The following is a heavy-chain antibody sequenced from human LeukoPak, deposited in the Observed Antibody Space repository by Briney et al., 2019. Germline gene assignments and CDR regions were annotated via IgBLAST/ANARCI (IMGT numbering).Heavy chain of an antibody. V-gene: IGHV1-46*01. J-gene: IGHJ5*02. D-gene: IGHD3-16*01. CDR2: INTSGGST. CDR3: ARVRGGSYFDP. Sequence: ASVKVSCKASGYTFTTYYIQWVRQAPGQGLEWMGIINTSGGSTTYAQKFQGRVTMTRDTSTSTVFMELSGLRSEDTAVYYCARVRGGSYFDPWGQGTLVTVSS. CDR1: GYTFTTYY.